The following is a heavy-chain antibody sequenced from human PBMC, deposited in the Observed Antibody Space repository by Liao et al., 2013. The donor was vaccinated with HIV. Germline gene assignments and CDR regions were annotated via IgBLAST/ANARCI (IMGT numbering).Heavy chain of an antibody. CDR2: INHSGST. Sequence: QVQLQQWGAGLLKPSETLSLTCAVYGGSFSGYYWSWVRQPTGKGLEWIGEINHSGSTNYNPSLKSRVTISVDTSKNQFSLKLSSVTAADTAVYYCARDGYYFDSRSAFDIWGQGTMVSVSS. CDR1: GGSFSGYY. J-gene: IGHJ3*02. V-gene: IGHV4-34*02. D-gene: IGHD3-22*01. CDR3: ARDGYYFDSRSAFDI.